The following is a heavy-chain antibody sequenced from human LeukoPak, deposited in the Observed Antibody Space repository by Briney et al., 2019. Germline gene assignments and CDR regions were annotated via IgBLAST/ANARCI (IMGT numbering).Heavy chain of an antibody. J-gene: IGHJ5*02. Sequence: GASVKVSCKASGYTFTSYDINWGRQAPGQGLEWMGRMNPNSGSTGYAQKFQGRVTMTRNTPITTAYMELSRLTSEDTAMYYCGRKAWFDPWGQGTLVTVSS. V-gene: IGHV1-8*01. CDR1: GYTFTSYD. CDR2: MNPNSGST. CDR3: GRKAWFDP.